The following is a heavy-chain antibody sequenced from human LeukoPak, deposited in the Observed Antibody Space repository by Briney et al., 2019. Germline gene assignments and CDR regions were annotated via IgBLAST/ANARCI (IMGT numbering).Heavy chain of an antibody. J-gene: IGHJ4*02. CDR1: GGTFSSYT. CDR2: IIPILGIA. D-gene: IGHD3-22*01. V-gene: IGHV1-69*04. CDR3: ARERGVYYDSSGYFDY. Sequence: SVKVSCKASGGTFSSYTISWVRQAPGQGLEWMGRIIPILGIANYAQKFQGRVTITADKSTSTAYMELSSLRPEDTAVYYCARERGVYYDSSGYFDYWGQGTLVTVSS.